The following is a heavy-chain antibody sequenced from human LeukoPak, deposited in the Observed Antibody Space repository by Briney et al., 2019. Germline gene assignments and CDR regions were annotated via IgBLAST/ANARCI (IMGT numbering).Heavy chain of an antibody. Sequence: SETLSLTCAGSGASISTYYWSWNRQPPGKGLEGIGDIDYSGSTNYNPSLRSRVTISVDTSENQYSLKLSSVTAADTAVYYCAKDRVDCSSTSCYTKFDSCSQGTLVTVSS. CDR3: AKDRVDCSSTSCYTKFDS. CDR2: IDYSGST. D-gene: IGHD2-2*02. V-gene: IGHV4-59*12. J-gene: IGHJ4*02. CDR1: GASISTYY.